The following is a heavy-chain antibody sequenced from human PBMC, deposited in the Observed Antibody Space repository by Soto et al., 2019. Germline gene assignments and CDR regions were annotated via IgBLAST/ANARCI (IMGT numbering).Heavy chain of an antibody. Sequence: QDQLVQSGAEVKKPGASMKVSCKASVISDGVSWVRQAPGQGLEWLGWIYVNDGNTHYAQKFQGRLTMTADTSTSTAYVELRSLRSDDTAVYYCARRGPQYMDVWGEGTTVTVSS. CDR3: ARRGPQYMDV. CDR1: VISDG. D-gene: IGHD3-10*01. CDR2: IYVNDGNT. V-gene: IGHV1-18*01. J-gene: IGHJ6*04.